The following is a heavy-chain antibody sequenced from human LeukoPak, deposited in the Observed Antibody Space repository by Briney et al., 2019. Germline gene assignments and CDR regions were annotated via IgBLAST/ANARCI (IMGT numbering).Heavy chain of an antibody. V-gene: IGHV4-39*07. CDR1: GGSISSNRHY. D-gene: IGHD3-9*01. CDR2: MYYTGST. J-gene: IGHJ5*02. Sequence: PSETLSLTCTVSGGSISSNRHYWAWIRQPPGKGLEWIGSMYYTGSTYYNPSLKSRVTMSLDTSRNQFSLGLSSVTAADTAVYYCARDYDVLTAYPPTQLFDPWGQGTLVTVSS. CDR3: ARDYDVLTAYPPTQLFDP.